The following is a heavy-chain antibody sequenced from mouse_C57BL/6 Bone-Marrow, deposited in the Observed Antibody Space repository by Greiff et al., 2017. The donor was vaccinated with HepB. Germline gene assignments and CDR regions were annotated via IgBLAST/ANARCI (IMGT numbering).Heavy chain of an antibody. D-gene: IGHD2-2*01. CDR1: GYTFTSYW. Sequence: QVHVKQPGAELVKPGASVKMSCKASGYTFTSYWITWVKQRPGQGLEWIGDIYPGSGSTNYNEKFKSKATLTVDTSSSTAYMQLSSLTSEDSAVYYCARRGLPRYFDVWGTGTTVTVSS. CDR2: IYPGSGST. J-gene: IGHJ1*03. V-gene: IGHV1-55*01. CDR3: ARRGLPRYFDV.